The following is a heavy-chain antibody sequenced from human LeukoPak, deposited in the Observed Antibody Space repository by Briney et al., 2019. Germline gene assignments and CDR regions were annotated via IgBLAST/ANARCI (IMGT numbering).Heavy chain of an antibody. V-gene: IGHV1-18*04. J-gene: IGHJ3*02. Sequence: ASVKVSCKASGYTFTSYGISWVRQAPGQGLEWMGWISAYNGNTNYAQKLQGRVTMTTDTSTSTAYVELRSLRSDDTAVYYCVRAGITMGDAFDIWGQGTMVTVSS. CDR1: GYTFTSYG. CDR2: ISAYNGNT. CDR3: VRAGITMGDAFDI. D-gene: IGHD3-10*01.